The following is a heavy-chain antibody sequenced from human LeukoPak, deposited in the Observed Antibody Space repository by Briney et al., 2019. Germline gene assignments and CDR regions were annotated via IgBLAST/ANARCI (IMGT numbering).Heavy chain of an antibody. CDR2: IDWDDDK. V-gene: IGHV2-70*17. D-gene: IGHD3-16*01. Sequence: SGPALVKPTQTLTLTCTFSGFSLTTSGLCVSWIRQPPRKALEWLARIDWDDDKFYSTSLKTRLTSSKDSSKNQVVLTMTNMDPVDTATYYCARGRFYFDYWGQGTLVTVSS. CDR1: GFSLTTSGLC. J-gene: IGHJ4*02. CDR3: ARGRFYFDY.